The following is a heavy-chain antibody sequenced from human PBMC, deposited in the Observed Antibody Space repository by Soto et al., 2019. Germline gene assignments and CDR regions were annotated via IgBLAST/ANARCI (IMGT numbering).Heavy chain of an antibody. D-gene: IGHD3-3*01. CDR2: IYYSGST. CDR3: ARAFYYDFWSGYYTKTGGMDV. Sequence: SETLSLTCTVSGGSISSGDYYWSWIRQPPGKGLEWIGYIYYSGSTYYNPSLKSRVTISVDTSKNQFSLKLSSVTAADTAVYYCARAFYYDFWSGYYTKTGGMDVWGQGTTVTVSS. CDR1: GGSISSGDYY. V-gene: IGHV4-30-4*01. J-gene: IGHJ6*02.